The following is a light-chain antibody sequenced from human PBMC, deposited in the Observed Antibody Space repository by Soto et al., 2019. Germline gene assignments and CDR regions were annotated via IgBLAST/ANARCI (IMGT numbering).Light chain of an antibody. Sequence: DIQMTQSPSTLSASVGDRVTITCRASQSISSWLAWFQQKPGKAPKVMIYDASSLESGVPSRFSGSGSGTEFTLNISSLQPDDFATYYCQQYKSYWTVGQGTKV. J-gene: IGKJ1*01. CDR3: QQYKSYWT. CDR2: DAS. CDR1: QSISSW. V-gene: IGKV1-5*01.